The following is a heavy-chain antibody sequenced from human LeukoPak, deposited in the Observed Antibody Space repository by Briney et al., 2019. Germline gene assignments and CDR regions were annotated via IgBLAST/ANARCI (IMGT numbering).Heavy chain of an antibody. V-gene: IGHV4-59*01. Sequence: SETLSLICTVSGGSISSYYWIWMRQPPGKGLEGIGYIYYSGSTNYNPSLKSRVTISVDTSKNQFSLKLSSVTAADTAVYYCARGGTAWFDPWGQGTLVTVSS. D-gene: IGHD5-18*01. CDR2: IYYSGST. J-gene: IGHJ5*02. CDR3: ARGGTAWFDP. CDR1: GGSISSYY.